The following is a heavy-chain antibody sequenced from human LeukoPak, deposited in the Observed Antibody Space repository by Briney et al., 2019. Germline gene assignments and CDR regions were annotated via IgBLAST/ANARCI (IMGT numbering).Heavy chain of an antibody. D-gene: IGHD3-22*01. Sequence: PGGSLRLSCAASGFTFSSYAMSWVRQAPGKGLEWVSAISGSGGSTYYADSVKGRFTISRDNSKNTLYLQMNSLRAEDTAVYYCAKTPSAYYDSSGYADYWGQGTLVTVSS. CDR3: AKTPSAYYDSSGYADY. V-gene: IGHV3-23*01. CDR2: ISGSGGST. CDR1: GFTFSSYA. J-gene: IGHJ4*02.